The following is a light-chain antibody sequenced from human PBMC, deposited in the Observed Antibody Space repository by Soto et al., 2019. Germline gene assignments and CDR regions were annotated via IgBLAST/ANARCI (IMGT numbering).Light chain of an antibody. Sequence: QSALTQPASVSGSPGQSITISCTGTSSDVGGYNYVSWYQQHPGKAPKLMIYEVSYRPSGVSNRFSASKSGNTASLTISGLQAEDEAEYYCSSYTTSSTYVFGTGTKVTVL. CDR3: SSYTTSSTYV. CDR1: SSDVGGYNY. V-gene: IGLV2-14*01. J-gene: IGLJ1*01. CDR2: EVS.